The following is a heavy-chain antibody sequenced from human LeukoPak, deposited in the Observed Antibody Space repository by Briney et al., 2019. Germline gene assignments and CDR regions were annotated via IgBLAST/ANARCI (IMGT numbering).Heavy chain of an antibody. D-gene: IGHD6-13*01. J-gene: IGHJ4*02. CDR2: IYYSGST. CDR3: ARDGTSSSWYYFDY. Sequence: SQTLSLTCTVSGGSISSGGYYWSWIRQHPGKGLEWIGYIYYSGSTYYNPSLKSRVSISVDKSKNQFSLKLSSVTAGDTAVYYCARDGTSSSWYYFDYWGQGTLVTGPS. CDR1: GGSISSGGYY. V-gene: IGHV4-31*03.